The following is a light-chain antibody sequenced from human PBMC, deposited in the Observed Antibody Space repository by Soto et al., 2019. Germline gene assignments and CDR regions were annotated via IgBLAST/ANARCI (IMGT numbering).Light chain of an antibody. V-gene: IGKV3-20*01. CDR1: QSVSSSY. CDR3: QQYGSSL. J-gene: IGKJ4*01. Sequence: EIVLTQSPGTLSLSPGERATLSCWASQSVSSSYLAWYQQKPGQAPRLLTYGASSRATGIPDRFSGSGSGTDFTLTISRLEPEDFAVYNCQQYGSSLFGGGTKV. CDR2: GAS.